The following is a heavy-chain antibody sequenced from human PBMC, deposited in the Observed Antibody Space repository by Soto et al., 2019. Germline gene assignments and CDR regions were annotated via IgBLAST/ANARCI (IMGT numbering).Heavy chain of an antibody. Sequence: GASVKVSCKASGYTFTSYGISWVRQAPGQGLEWMGWISAYNGNTNYAQKLQGRVTRTTDTSTSTAYMELRSLRSDDTAVYYCARFDCSSTSCYLVGGYYYYGMDVWGQGTTVTVSS. CDR2: ISAYNGNT. J-gene: IGHJ6*02. CDR3: ARFDCSSTSCYLVGGYYYYGMDV. D-gene: IGHD2-2*01. V-gene: IGHV1-18*01. CDR1: GYTFTSYG.